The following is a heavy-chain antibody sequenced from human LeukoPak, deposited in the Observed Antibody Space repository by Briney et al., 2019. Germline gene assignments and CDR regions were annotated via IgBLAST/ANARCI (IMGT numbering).Heavy chain of an antibody. CDR1: GFTFSSYS. CDR2: ISSSSSTI. V-gene: IGHV3-48*01. CDR3: ARDAFYDLWSGHHLFDY. J-gene: IGHJ4*02. D-gene: IGHD3-3*01. Sequence: GGSLRLSCAASGFTFSSYSMNWVRQAPGKGLEWVSYISSSSSTIYYADSVKGRFTISRDNAKNSLYLQMNSLRAEDTAVYYCARDAFYDLWSGHHLFDYWGQGTLVTVSS.